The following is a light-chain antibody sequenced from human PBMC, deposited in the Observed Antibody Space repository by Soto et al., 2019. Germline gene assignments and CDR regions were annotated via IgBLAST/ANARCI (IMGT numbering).Light chain of an antibody. CDR1: QRINIY. CDR3: PQSFSNPT. Sequence: DIQMTQSPSLLSTSIGDRANITCRASQRINIYLNWYRQKPGKAPDILIYYASNLQSGVQSRFSGSGSGSDFTLTISGLQSEDFATYYCPQSFSNPTFGTGKRLEIK. V-gene: IGKV1-39*01. J-gene: IGKJ5*01. CDR2: YAS.